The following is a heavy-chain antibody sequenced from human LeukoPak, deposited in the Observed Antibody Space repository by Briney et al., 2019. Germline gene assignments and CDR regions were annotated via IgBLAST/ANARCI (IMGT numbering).Heavy chain of an antibody. Sequence: GGSLRLSCAASGFTFSSYAMSWVRQAPGKGLEWVSAISGSGGSTYYADSVKGRFTISRDNSKNTLYLQMNSLRAEDTAVYYCAKAHRAYYDFRSGYPYDYWGQGTLVTVSS. D-gene: IGHD3-3*01. CDR1: GFTFSSYA. J-gene: IGHJ4*02. V-gene: IGHV3-23*01. CDR2: ISGSGGST. CDR3: AKAHRAYYDFRSGYPYDY.